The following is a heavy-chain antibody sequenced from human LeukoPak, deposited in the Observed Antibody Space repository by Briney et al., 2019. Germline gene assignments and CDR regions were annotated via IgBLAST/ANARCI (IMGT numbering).Heavy chain of an antibody. V-gene: IGHV1-18*01. CDR3: ARGIMITFGGVIVGKNWFDP. D-gene: IGHD3-16*02. CDR2: ISAYNGNT. Sequence: GASVKVSCKASGYTFTSYGISWVGQAPGQGLEWMGWISAYNGNTNYAQKLQGRVTMTTDTSTSTAYMELRSLRSDDTAVYYCARGIMITFGGVIVGKNWFDPWGQGTLVTVSS. CDR1: GYTFTSYG. J-gene: IGHJ5*02.